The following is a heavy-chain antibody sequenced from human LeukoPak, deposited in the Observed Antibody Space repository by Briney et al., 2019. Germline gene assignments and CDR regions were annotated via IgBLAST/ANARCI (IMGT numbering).Heavy chain of an antibody. V-gene: IGHV3-66*01. CDR1: GFTFSSYE. CDR3: ARVQTGAWYYYDSSGYYFLDY. Sequence: GGSLRLSCAASGFTFSSYEMNWVRQAPGKGLEWVSVIYIGGSTYYADSVKGRFTISRDNSKNTLYLQMNSLRAEDTAVYYCARVQTGAWYYYDSSGYYFLDYWGQGTLVTVSS. CDR2: IYIGGST. J-gene: IGHJ4*02. D-gene: IGHD3-22*01.